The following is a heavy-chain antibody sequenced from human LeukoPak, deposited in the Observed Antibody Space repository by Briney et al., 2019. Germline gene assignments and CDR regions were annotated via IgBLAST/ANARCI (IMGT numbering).Heavy chain of an antibody. CDR1: GFTFSSYA. CDR3: AKGRSGYSYGFDY. Sequence: GGSLRLSCAASGFTFSSYAMNWVRQAPGEGLEWVSTISGSGGSTYYADSVKGRFTISRDNSENTLYLQMNSLRAEDTAVYYCAKGRSGYSYGFDYWGQETLVTVSS. V-gene: IGHV3-23*01. J-gene: IGHJ4*02. CDR2: ISGSGGST. D-gene: IGHD5-18*01.